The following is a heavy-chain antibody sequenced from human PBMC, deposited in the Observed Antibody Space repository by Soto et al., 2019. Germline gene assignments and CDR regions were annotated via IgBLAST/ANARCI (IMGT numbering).Heavy chain of an antibody. J-gene: IGHJ4*02. CDR1: GDSVSSNSAT. V-gene: IGHV6-1*01. D-gene: IGHD3-10*01. CDR2: TYYRSKWYY. CDR3: ASALSGSYYIFDY. Sequence: PSQTLSLTCAMSGDSVSSNSATWNWIRQSPSRGLEWLGRTYYRSKWYYDYAVSVKSRVSIDPDTVKNQLSLQLKSVTPEDTAVYYWASALSGSYYIFDYWGKGTSVTVSS.